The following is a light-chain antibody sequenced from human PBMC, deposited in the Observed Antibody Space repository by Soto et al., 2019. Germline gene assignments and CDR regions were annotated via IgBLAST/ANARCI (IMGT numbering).Light chain of an antibody. Sequence: DIVMTQSPATLSVSPGERATLPCRASQSVGSNLAWYQQKPGQSPRLLISGASTRATDIPARFSGSGSGSDFTLTISSLQSEDFGVYYCQQYKNWPQTFGQGTKLEIK. V-gene: IGKV3-15*01. CDR2: GAS. CDR3: QQYKNWPQT. J-gene: IGKJ2*01. CDR1: QSVGSN.